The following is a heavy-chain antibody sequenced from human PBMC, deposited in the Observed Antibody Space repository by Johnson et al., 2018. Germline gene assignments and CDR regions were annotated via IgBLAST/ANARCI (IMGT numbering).Heavy chain of an antibody. CDR2: IESRAYGGTA. CDR3: TRDLGVVVGTLYFDY. Sequence: VQLVESGGGLVQPGRSLRLSCTASGFTFGDYAMSYFRQAPGEGLEWVGFIESRAYGGTAYYAASVRGRFTLSRDDSKSIAFLQMNSLKTEDTAVYYCTRDLGVVVGTLYFDYWGQGTLVTGSS. CDR1: GFTFGDYA. J-gene: IGHJ4*02. D-gene: IGHD3-3*01. V-gene: IGHV3-49*03.